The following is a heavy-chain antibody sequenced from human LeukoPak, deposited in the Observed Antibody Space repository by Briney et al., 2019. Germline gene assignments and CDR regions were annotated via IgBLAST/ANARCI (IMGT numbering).Heavy chain of an antibody. D-gene: IGHD2-15*01. CDR1: GGSISSGGYS. CDR3: ARGEPCSGGSCYSGNYNWFHP. CDR2: IYHSGST. J-gene: IGHJ5*02. Sequence: PSQTLTLTCAVSGGSISSGGYSWSWIRQPPGMGLEWIGYIYHSGSTYYNPSLKTRLTISVDRSKNHFSLQLSSVTAADTAVYYCARGEPCSGGSCYSGNYNWFHPGGQGPLVTLSS. V-gene: IGHV4-30-2*01.